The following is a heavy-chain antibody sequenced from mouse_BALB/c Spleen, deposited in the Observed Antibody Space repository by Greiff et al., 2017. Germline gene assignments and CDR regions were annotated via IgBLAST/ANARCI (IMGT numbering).Heavy chain of an antibody. CDR2: ISSGGSYT. V-gene: IGHV5-9-4*01. D-gene: IGHD1-2*01. Sequence: EVQRVESGGGLVKPGGSLKLSCAASGFTFSSYAMSWVRQSPEKRLEWVAEISSGGSYTYYPDTVTGRFTISRDNAKNTLYLEMSSLRSEDTAMYYCARITTATRRYFDVWGAGTTVTVSS. CDR3: ARITTATRRYFDV. CDR1: GFTFSSYA. J-gene: IGHJ1*01.